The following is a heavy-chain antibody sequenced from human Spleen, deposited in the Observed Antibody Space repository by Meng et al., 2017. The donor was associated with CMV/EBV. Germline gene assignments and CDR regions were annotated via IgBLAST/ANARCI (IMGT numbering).Heavy chain of an antibody. CDR3: ARKRITIFGVVTRAIDY. Sequence: GSLRLSCTVSGDSISGSTYYWGWIRQPPGKGLEWIGSMYYSETTYYNPSLKSRVTISVDTSKNQFSLKLSSVTAADTAVYYCARKRITIFGVVTRAIDYWGQGTLVTVSS. CDR2: MYYSETT. V-gene: IGHV4-39*07. CDR1: GDSISGSTYY. J-gene: IGHJ4*02. D-gene: IGHD3-3*01.